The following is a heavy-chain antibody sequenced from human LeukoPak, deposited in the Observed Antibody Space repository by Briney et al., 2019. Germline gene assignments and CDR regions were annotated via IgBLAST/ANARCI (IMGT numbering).Heavy chain of an antibody. J-gene: IGHJ4*02. CDR2: INHSGST. CDR1: GGSFRGYY. D-gene: IGHD3-22*01. Sequence: SETLSLTCAVYGGSFRGYYWSWIRQPPGKGLEWIGEINHSGSTNYNPSLKSRVTISVDTSKNQFSLKLSSVTAADTAVYYCARDLYYYDSSGYYEDDYWGQGTLVTVSS. V-gene: IGHV4-34*01. CDR3: ARDLYYYDSSGYYEDDY.